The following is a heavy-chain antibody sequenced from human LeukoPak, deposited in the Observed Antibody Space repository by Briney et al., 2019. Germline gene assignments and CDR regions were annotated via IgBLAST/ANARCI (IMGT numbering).Heavy chain of an antibody. CDR1: GYTFTGYY. D-gene: IGHD3-10*01. CDR2: INPNSGGT. CDR3: ARDRPYGSGSSYMDV. Sequence: WASVKVSCKASGYTFTGYYMHWVRQAPGQGLEWMGWINPNSGGTNYAQKFQGRVTMTRDTSISTAYMELSRLRSDDTAVYYCARDRPYGSGSSYMDVWGKGTTVTVSS. V-gene: IGHV1-2*02. J-gene: IGHJ6*03.